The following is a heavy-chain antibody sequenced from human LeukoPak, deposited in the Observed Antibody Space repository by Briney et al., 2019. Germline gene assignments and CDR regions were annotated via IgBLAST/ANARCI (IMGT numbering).Heavy chain of an antibody. V-gene: IGHV3-33*01. J-gene: IGHJ4*02. Sequence: GESLRLSCAASGFTFSSYAMHWVRQAPGKGLEWVAIIWSDGNNKYYADSVEGRFTISRDTSKNTLFLQMNSLRAEDTAVYYCAREIRLGYYDILTGYSYYFDYWGQGTLVTVSS. CDR3: AREIRLGYYDILTGYSYYFDY. CDR2: IWSDGNNK. CDR1: GFTFSSYA. D-gene: IGHD3-9*01.